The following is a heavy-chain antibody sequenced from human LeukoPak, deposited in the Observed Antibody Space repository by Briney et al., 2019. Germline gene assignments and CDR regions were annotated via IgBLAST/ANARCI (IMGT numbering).Heavy chain of an antibody. V-gene: IGHV3-43D*04. CDR1: GFTFDDYA. Sequence: GGSLRLSCAASGFTFDDYAMHWVRQAPGKGLEWVSLISWDGGSTYYADSVKGRLTISRDNSKNSLYLQMNSLRAEDTALYYCAKDLRYYDILTGYHYYYYGMDVWGKGTTVTVSS. CDR3: AKDLRYYDILTGYHYYYYGMDV. CDR2: ISWDGGST. D-gene: IGHD3-9*01. J-gene: IGHJ6*04.